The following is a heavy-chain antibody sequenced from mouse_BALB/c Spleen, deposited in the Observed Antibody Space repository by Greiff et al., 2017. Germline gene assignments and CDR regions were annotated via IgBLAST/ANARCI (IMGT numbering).Heavy chain of an antibody. CDR3: ASITTASAWFAY. V-gene: IGHV2-6-4*01. CDR2: IWGGGST. J-gene: IGHJ3*01. Sequence: VKLVESGPGLVAPSQSLSITCTVSGFSLSRYSVHWVRQPPGKGLEWLGMIWGGGSTDYNSALKSRLSISKDNSKSQVFLKMNSLQTDDTAMYYCASITTASAWFAYWGQGTLVTVSA. D-gene: IGHD1-2*01. CDR1: GFSLSRYS.